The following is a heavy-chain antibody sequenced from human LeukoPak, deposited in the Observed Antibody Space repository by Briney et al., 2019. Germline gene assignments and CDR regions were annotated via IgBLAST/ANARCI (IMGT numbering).Heavy chain of an antibody. D-gene: IGHD2-2*01. J-gene: IGHJ4*02. CDR3: AKDPPGCSSTSCDY. CDR1: GFTFSSYG. CDR2: ISYDGSNK. V-gene: IGHV3-30*18. Sequence: GRSLRLSCAASGFTFSSYGMHWVRQAPGKGLEWVAVISYDGSNKYYADSVKGRFTISRDNSKNTLYLQMNSLRAEDTAVYYCAKDPPGCSSTSCDYWGQGTLVTVSS.